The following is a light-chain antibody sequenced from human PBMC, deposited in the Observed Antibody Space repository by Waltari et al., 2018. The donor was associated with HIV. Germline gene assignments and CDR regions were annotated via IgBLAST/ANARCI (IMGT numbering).Light chain of an antibody. CDR3: SSYTSSSTLYV. Sequence: QSALTQPASLSGSPGQSITISCTGTSSAVGCYNYVSWYQQHPGKAPKLMISEVSNRPSGVTNRFSGSKSGNTASLTISGLQVEDEADYYCSSYTSSSTLYVFGTGTKVTVL. J-gene: IGLJ1*01. CDR2: EVS. CDR1: SSAVGCYNY. V-gene: IGLV2-14*01.